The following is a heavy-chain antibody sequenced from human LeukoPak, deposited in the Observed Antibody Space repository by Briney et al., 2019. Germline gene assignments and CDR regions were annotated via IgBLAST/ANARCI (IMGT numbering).Heavy chain of an antibody. CDR1: GYTFTDYY. Sequence: ASVKVSCKASGYTFTDYYMHWERQAPGQGLEWMGWIYPNSGGTNYAQNFQGRVTMTRDTSISTAYMGLSRLRSDDTAVYFCARGRSDYYLDSWGQGTLVTVSS. V-gene: IGHV1-2*02. D-gene: IGHD3-10*01. J-gene: IGHJ4*02. CDR3: ARGRSDYYLDS. CDR2: IYPNSGGT.